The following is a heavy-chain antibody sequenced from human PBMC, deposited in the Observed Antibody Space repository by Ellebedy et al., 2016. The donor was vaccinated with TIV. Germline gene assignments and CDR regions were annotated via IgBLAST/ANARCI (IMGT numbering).Heavy chain of an antibody. D-gene: IGHD1-1*01. Sequence: GESLKISCAASGFTFSSYWMSWVRLAPGKGPEWVGRSRNKAKSYTTDYAASVKGRFTISRDDSKNSLYLQMNSLKTEDTAIYYCARDTTSDYWGQGALVTVTS. CDR2: SRNKAKSYTT. CDR3: ARDTTSDY. J-gene: IGHJ4*02. CDR1: GFTFSSYW. V-gene: IGHV3-72*01.